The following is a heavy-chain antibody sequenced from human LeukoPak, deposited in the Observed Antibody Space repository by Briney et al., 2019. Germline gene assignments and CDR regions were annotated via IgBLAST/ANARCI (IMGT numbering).Heavy chain of an antibody. Sequence: GGSLRLSCAASGFTFSDYYMSWIRQAPGKGLEWVSYISSSGSTIYYADSVKGRFTISRDNAKNSLYLQMNSLRAEDTAVYYCAKDKFGELSYAEGWGQGTLVTVSS. CDR2: ISSSGSTI. CDR3: AKDKFGELSYAEG. V-gene: IGHV3-11*04. D-gene: IGHD3-10*01. CDR1: GFTFSDYY. J-gene: IGHJ4*02.